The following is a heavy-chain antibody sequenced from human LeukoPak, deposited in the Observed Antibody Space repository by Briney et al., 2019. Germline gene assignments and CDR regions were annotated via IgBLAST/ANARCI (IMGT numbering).Heavy chain of an antibody. D-gene: IGHD3-22*01. CDR2: IYHSGST. Sequence: SSETLSLTCAVSGDSITNNSYWGWPRQPPGQGLAWIGSIYHSGSTYYNPSLKSRVTISVDTSKNQFSLKLSSVTAADTAVYYCARLKLGSAYSYTDDYWGQGTLVTVSS. V-gene: IGHV4-38-2*01. J-gene: IGHJ4*02. CDR1: GDSITNNSY. CDR3: ARLKLGSAYSYTDDY.